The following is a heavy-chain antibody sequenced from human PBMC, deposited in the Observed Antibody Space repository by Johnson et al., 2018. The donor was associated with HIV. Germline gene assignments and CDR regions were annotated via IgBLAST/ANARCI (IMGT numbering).Heavy chain of an antibody. CDR1: GFTFSSYG. Sequence: QVQLVESGGGVVQPGGSLRLSCAASGFTFSSYGMHWVRQAPGKGLEWVAFIRYDGSNKYYADSVKGRFTISRDNSKNTLYLQMNRLGTEDTALYYCAKLVGATHPLDIWGQGTWVAVSS. D-gene: IGHD1-26*01. J-gene: IGHJ3*02. CDR2: IRYDGSNK. V-gene: IGHV3-30*02. CDR3: AKLVGATHPLDI.